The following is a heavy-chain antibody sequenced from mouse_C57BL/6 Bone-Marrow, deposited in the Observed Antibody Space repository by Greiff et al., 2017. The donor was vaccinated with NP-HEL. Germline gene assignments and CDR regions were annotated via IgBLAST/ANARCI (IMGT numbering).Heavy chain of an antibody. CDR1: GYSFTNCYV. V-gene: IGHV3-1*01. CDR2: ISYSGGT. J-gene: IGHJ1*03. D-gene: IGHD2-3*01. CDR3: EGDDGYWYFDV. Sequence: EVQVVESGPGMVKPGQSLSLSCTASGYSFTNCYVCHWIRHLPENQLEWMGYISYSGGTNYNPTLKGRISITHYTSKNHFFLKLNAVTTEDTARYYCEGDDGYWYFDVWGTGTTVTVSS.